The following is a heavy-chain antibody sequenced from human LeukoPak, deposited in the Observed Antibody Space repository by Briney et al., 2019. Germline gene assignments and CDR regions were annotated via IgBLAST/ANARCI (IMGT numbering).Heavy chain of an antibody. V-gene: IGHV4-59*01. CDR1: GGSISSYY. J-gene: IGHJ3*02. CDR2: IYYSGST. Sequence: SETLSLTCTVSGGSISSYYWSWIRQPPGKGLEWIGYIYYSGSTNYNPSLKSRVTISVDPSKNQFSLKLSSVTAADTAVYYCARDQIADYGGNSGDAFDIWGQGTMVTVSS. D-gene: IGHD4-23*01. CDR3: ARDQIADYGGNSGDAFDI.